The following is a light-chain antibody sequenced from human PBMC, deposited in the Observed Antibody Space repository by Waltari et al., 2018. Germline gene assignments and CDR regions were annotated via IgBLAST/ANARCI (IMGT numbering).Light chain of an antibody. CDR1: QTVYKN. Sequence: VMTQSPATLSVSPGERASLSCRAIQTVYKNLAWYQQKPGQAPRLLIYSASSTAPGIPARFSGSGSGREFSLTISSVQSEDIAVYYCQSYHNWPAIYAFGQGTKLE. J-gene: IGKJ2*01. CDR2: SAS. CDR3: QSYHNWPAIYA. V-gene: IGKV3-15*01.